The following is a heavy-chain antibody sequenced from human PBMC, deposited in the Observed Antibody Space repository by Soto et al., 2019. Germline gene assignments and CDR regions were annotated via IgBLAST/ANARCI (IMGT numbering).Heavy chain of an antibody. Sequence: GASVKVSCKASGYTFTSYYMHWVRQAPGQGLEWMGIINPSGGSTSYAQKFQGRVTMTRDTSTSTAYMELSSLRSEDTAVYYCAIGPYYDFWSGYYLAYYYGMDVWGQGTTVTVSS. CDR1: GYTFTSYY. D-gene: IGHD3-3*01. CDR3: AIGPYYDFWSGYYLAYYYGMDV. V-gene: IGHV1-46*01. J-gene: IGHJ6*02. CDR2: INPSGGST.